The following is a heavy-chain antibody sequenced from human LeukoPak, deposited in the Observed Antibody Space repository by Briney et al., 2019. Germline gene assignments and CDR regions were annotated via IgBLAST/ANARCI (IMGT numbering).Heavy chain of an antibody. D-gene: IGHD3-10*02. CDR3: AKTGSLFGRFLDH. Sequence: SETLSLTCSVFADSMNNYYWTWIRQPPGKGLEWVGNMHPGGTTKIHPSLEGRVTMSIDTSNKQFSLRLRSVTAADTATYYCAKTGSLFGRFLDHWGPGALVIVSS. V-gene: IGHV4-59*01. J-gene: IGHJ4*02. CDR2: MHPGGTT. CDR1: ADSMNNYY.